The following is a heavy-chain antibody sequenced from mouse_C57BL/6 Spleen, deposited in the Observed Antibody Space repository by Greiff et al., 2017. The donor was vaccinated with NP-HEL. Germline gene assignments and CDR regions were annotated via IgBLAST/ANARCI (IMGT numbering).Heavy chain of an antibody. CDR1: GYAFTNYL. CDR3: AKTRGDSNYYGPHFDV. Sequence: VQLQQSGAELVRPGTSVKVSCKASGYAFTNYLIEWVKQRPGQGLEWIGVINPGSGGTNYNEKFKGKATLTADKSSSTAYMQLSSLTSEDSAVYFCAKTRGDSNYYGPHFDVWGTGTTVTVSS. V-gene: IGHV1-54*01. D-gene: IGHD2-5*01. CDR2: INPGSGGT. J-gene: IGHJ1*03.